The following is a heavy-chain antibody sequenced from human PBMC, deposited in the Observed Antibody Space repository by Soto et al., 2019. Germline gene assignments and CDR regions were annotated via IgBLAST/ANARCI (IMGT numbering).Heavy chain of an antibody. CDR3: ARDSGYSGYDYYDY. CDR1: GFTFSSYA. D-gene: IGHD5-12*01. CDR2: ISYDGSNK. V-gene: IGHV3-30-3*01. J-gene: IGHJ4*02. Sequence: LRLSCAASGFTFSSYAMHWVRQAPGKGLEWVAVISYDGSNKYYADSVKGRFTISRDNSKNTLYLQMNSLRAEDTAVYYCARDSGYSGYDYYDYWGQGTLVTVSS.